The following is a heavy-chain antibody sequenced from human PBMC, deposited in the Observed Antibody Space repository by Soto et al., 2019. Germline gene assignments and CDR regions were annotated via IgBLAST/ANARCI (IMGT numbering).Heavy chain of an antibody. D-gene: IGHD3-3*01. J-gene: IGHJ4*02. CDR3: ATTNWTDSYTALGY. CDR1: GFIFTSYA. V-gene: IGHV3-23*01. Sequence: GGSLRLSCAASGFIFTSYAMTWVRQAPGKGLEWVSSISGSGTTTHYADSVKGRFTISRDNFRNTLYLQMNNLRPDDAAVYYCATTNWTDSYTALGYWGQGAPVTVSS. CDR2: ISGSGTTT.